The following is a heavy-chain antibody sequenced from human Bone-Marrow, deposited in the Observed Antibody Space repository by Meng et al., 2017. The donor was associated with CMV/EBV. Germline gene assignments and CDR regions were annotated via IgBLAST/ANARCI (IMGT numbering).Heavy chain of an antibody. CDR1: GYSISSGYY. CDR3: ARVRGYCSTTSCHSFMDV. CDR2: IYHSGST. Sequence: GSLRLSCTVSGYSISSGYYWGWIRQPPGKGLEWIGSIYHSGSTNYNPSLKSRVTTSVDTSKNQFSLKLSSVTAADAAVYYCARVRGYCSTTSCHSFMDVWGQGTTVTVSS. J-gene: IGHJ6*02. D-gene: IGHD2-2*01. V-gene: IGHV4-38-2*02.